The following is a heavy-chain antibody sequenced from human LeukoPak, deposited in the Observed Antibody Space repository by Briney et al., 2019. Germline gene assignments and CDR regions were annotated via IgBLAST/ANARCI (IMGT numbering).Heavy chain of an antibody. CDR3: ARRIEVDIFTGYSNGLVSFDI. J-gene: IGHJ3*02. CDR1: GYNFTSYG. Sequence: ASVKVSCKASGYNFTSYGISWVRQAPGQGLEWMGWISAYNGNTNYAQKLQGRVTMTTDTSTSTAYMELRSLRSDDTAVYYCARRIEVDIFTGYSNGLVSFDIWGQGTMVTVSS. V-gene: IGHV1-18*04. D-gene: IGHD3-9*01. CDR2: ISAYNGNT.